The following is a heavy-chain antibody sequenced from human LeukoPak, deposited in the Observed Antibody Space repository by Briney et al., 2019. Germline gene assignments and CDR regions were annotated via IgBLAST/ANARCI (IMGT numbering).Heavy chain of an antibody. CDR3: GRVSSEVLRCVEWLLRGVEGDYYYYDMDV. CDR1: GYTFTSYG. CDR2: IRAYNGNT. V-gene: IGHV1-18*01. J-gene: IGHJ6*02. D-gene: IGHD3-3*01. Sequence: ASVKVSCKASGYTFTSYGTSWVRQALGQGLERMGWIRAYNGNTYYAQNLQGRITMTTDTSRRSANLGVRSLRSDDTAVYYCGRVSSEVLRCVEWLLRGVEGDYYYYDMDVWGQGTTVTVSS.